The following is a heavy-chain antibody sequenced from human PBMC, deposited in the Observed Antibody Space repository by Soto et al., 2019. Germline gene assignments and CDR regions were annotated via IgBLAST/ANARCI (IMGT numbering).Heavy chain of an antibody. Sequence: QVQLQESGPGLVKPSGTLSLTCAVSGGSISGANWWSWVRQPPGKGLEWIGEIYHSGTTNYNPSLKSRVTISVDKSKNHFSLKLSSVTAADTAVYYCAIPWTPYSTTETWGQGTLVTVSS. CDR1: GGSISGANW. V-gene: IGHV4-4*02. D-gene: IGHD6-13*01. CDR3: AIPWTPYSTTET. CDR2: IYHSGTT. J-gene: IGHJ5*02.